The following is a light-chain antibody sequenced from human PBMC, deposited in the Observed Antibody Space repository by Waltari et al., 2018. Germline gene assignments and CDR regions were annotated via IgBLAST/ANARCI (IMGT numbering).Light chain of an antibody. CDR2: EDN. CDR1: SGSIASNS. CDR3: QSCDSNNQV. J-gene: IGLJ3*02. Sequence: NFMLTQPHSVSESPGKTITISCTRSSGSIASNSVQWYQQRPGSGPTTVIYEDNQRPSGVPDRFSGSIDSSSNSASLTISGLKTEDEADYYCQSCDSNNQVFGGGTKLTVL. V-gene: IGLV6-57*03.